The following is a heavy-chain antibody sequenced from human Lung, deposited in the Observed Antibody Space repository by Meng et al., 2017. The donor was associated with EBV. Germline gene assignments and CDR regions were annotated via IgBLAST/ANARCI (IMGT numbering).Heavy chain of an antibody. CDR3: ARDSDTTANYWYFDL. CDR2: IWSDGINK. V-gene: IGHV3-33*01. D-gene: IGHD2/OR15-2a*01. Sequence: QVQLVEAGGGVGQPGWSLRLSCVASGFTVSSYGMHWVRQAPGKGLEWVAAIWSDGINKYYADSVEGRFTISRDNSKNTLFLQMDSLRAEDTAVYSCARDSDTTANYWYFDLWGRGTLVTVSS. CDR1: GFTVSSYG. J-gene: IGHJ2*01.